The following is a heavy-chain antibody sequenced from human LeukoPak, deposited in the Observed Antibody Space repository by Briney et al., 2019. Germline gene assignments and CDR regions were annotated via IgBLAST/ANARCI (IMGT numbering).Heavy chain of an antibody. V-gene: IGHV4-59*01. CDR2: IYYSGST. CDR1: GGSISSYY. Sequence: PSETLSLTCTVSGGSISSYYWSWIRQPPGKGLEWIGYIYYSGSTNYNPSLKSRVTISVDTSKNQFSLKLSSVTAADTAVYYCASPGPWFGESDWYFDLWGRGTLVTVSS. D-gene: IGHD3-10*01. J-gene: IGHJ2*01. CDR3: ASPGPWFGESDWYFDL.